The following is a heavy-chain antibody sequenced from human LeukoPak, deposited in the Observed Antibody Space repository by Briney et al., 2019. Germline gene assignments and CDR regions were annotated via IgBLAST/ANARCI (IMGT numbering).Heavy chain of an antibody. CDR3: ARGIAARPYYYYYYMDV. J-gene: IGHJ6*03. Sequence: ASVKVSCKASGYTFTIYGISWVRQAPGQGLEWMGCIIAYNGNTNYAQKLQGRVTMTTDTSTSTAYMELRSLRSDDTAVYFCARGIAARPYYYYYYMDVWGKGTTVTVSS. CDR1: GYTFTIYG. CDR2: IIAYNGNT. D-gene: IGHD6-6*01. V-gene: IGHV1-18*01.